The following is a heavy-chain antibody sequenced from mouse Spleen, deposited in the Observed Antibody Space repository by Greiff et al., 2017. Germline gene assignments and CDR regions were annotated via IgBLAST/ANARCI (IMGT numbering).Heavy chain of an antibody. CDR3: ARYKGLRSHFDV. CDR2: IRNKPNGYTT. D-gene: IGHD1-1*01. V-gene: IGHV7-3*01. J-gene: IGHJ1*03. CDR1: GFTFTDYY. Sequence: EVHLVESGGGLVQPGGSLSLSCAASGFTFTDYYMSWVRQPPGKALEWLGFIRNKPNGYTTEFSASVKGRFTISRDNSQSILYLQMNALRAEDSATYYCARYKGLRSHFDVWGTGTTVTVSS.